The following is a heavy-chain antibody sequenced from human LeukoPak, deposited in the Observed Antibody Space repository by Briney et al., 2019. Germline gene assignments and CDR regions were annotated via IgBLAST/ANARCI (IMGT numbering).Heavy chain of an antibody. CDR2: FIPILGIA. V-gene: IGHV1-69*04. Sequence: SVKVSCKASGYTFTSYGISWVRQAPGQGLEWMGRFIPILGIANYAQKFQGRVTITADKSTSTAYMELSSLRSEDTAVYYCARGFYDSSGYVFDYWGQGTLVTVSS. CDR1: GYTFTSYG. D-gene: IGHD3-22*01. CDR3: ARGFYDSSGYVFDY. J-gene: IGHJ4*02.